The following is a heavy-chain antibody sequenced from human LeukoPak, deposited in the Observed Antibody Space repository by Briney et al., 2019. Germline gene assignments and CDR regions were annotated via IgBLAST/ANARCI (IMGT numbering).Heavy chain of an antibody. CDR1: GFTFSGYY. CDR3: SRYSGKGYWTSGECEWYYYGMDV. CDR2: ISSGGSPI. V-gene: IGHV3-48*03. J-gene: IGHJ6*02. D-gene: IGHD2-8*01. Sequence: GGSLRLSCAASGFTFSGYYMNWVRQAPGKGLEWVSYISSGGSPIYYEDAVKGRFTISRDNAKNSLYLQITSRRAADTADYYCSRYSGKGYWTSGECEWYYYGMDVWGQGTTVTVSS.